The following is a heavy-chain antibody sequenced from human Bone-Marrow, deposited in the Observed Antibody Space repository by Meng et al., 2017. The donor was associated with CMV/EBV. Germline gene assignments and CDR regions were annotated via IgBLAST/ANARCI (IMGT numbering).Heavy chain of an antibody. V-gene: IGHV4-59*01. Sequence: SETLSLTCTVSGDTMRRNFWSWIRQSPGKGLEWIGYLYDTGSTKYNPSLKSRVTLSLGASEKYFPLKLTSVTAADTAVYYCARYRLGGGSSSLSFHYYGMDVWGQGTTVTVSS. D-gene: IGHD6-6*01. J-gene: IGHJ6*02. CDR2: LYDTGST. CDR1: GDTMRRNF. CDR3: ARYRLGGGSSSLSFHYYGMDV.